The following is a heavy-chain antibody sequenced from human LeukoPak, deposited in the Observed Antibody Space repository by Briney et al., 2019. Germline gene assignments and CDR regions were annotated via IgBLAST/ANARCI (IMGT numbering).Heavy chain of an antibody. V-gene: IGHV3-66*02. Sequence: TGGSLRLSCAASGFTVSSNYMSWVRQAPGKGLEWVSVIYSGGSTYYADSVKGRFTISRDNSKNTLHLQMNSLRAEDTAVYYCARLFLGTGTYYMDVWGKGTTVTVSS. CDR1: GFTVSSNY. CDR2: IYSGGST. J-gene: IGHJ6*03. CDR3: ARLFLGTGTYYMDV. D-gene: IGHD1-1*01.